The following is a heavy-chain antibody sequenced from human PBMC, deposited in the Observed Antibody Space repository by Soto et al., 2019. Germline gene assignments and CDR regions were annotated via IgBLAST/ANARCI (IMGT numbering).Heavy chain of an antibody. CDR3: AHSIAVAGNFDY. CDR1: GGSISSSSYY. V-gene: IGHV4-39*01. J-gene: IGHJ4*02. CDR2: IYYSGST. Sequence: KPSETLSLTCTVSGGSISSSSYYWGWIRQPPGKGLEWIGSIYYSGSTYYNPSLKSRVTISVDTSKNQFSLKLSSVTAADTAVYYCAHSIAVAGNFDYWGQGTLVTVSS. D-gene: IGHD6-19*01.